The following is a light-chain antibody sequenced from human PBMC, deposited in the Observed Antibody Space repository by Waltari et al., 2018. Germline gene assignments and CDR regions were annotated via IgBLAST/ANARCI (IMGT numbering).Light chain of an antibody. CDR2: GAS. J-gene: IGKJ1*01. CDR3: QHYGSPPGT. V-gene: IGKV3-20*01. Sequence: DIVLTQSPGTLSLSPGERATLSCRASHTISNNYLVWFQQKRGQAPRLLIYGASNRATGIPDRFSGSGSVTDFTLTISRLEPEDFAMYYCQHYGSPPGTFGQGTNVEIK. CDR1: HTISNNY.